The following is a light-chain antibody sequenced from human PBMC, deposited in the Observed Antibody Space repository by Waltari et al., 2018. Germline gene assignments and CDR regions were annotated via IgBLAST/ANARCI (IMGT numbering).Light chain of an antibody. CDR1: QSISNW. Sequence: DIQMTQSPSTLSASVRDRVTITCRASQSISNWLAWYQQKQGKDPKLLISKASSLEKEVPSRFSGSGSGTEFTLTITNLQPDDFATFYCQRYDDYPPTFGGGTKVEIK. J-gene: IGKJ4*01. CDR2: KAS. CDR3: QRYDDYPPT. V-gene: IGKV1-5*03.